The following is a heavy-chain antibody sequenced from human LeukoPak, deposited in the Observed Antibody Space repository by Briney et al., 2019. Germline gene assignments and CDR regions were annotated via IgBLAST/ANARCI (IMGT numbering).Heavy chain of an antibody. Sequence: PGGSLRLSCAASGVTFSSSWMSWVRQAPGKGPEWVANIRQDGSQKYYVDSVKGRFTISRDNAKNSMYLQMNSLSAEDTAVYYCAREARISIFGVVFDLWGQGTLVTVSS. CDR3: AREARISIFGVVFDL. V-gene: IGHV3-7*01. D-gene: IGHD3-3*01. CDR2: IRQDGSQK. CDR1: GVTFSSSW. J-gene: IGHJ5*02.